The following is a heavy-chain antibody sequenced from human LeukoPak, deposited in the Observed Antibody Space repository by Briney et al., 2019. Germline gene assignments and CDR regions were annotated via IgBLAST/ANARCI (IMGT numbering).Heavy chain of an antibody. D-gene: IGHD4-17*01. Sequence: PSETLSLTCTVSGGSVSSGSYYWSWIRQPPGKGLEWIGYIYYSGSTNYNPSLKSRVTISVDTSKNQFSLKLSSVTAADTAVYYCARDSRGDYADYYYYGMDVWGQGTTVTVSS. V-gene: IGHV4-61*01. J-gene: IGHJ6*02. CDR2: IYYSGST. CDR3: ARDSRGDYADYYYYGMDV. CDR1: GGSVSSGSYY.